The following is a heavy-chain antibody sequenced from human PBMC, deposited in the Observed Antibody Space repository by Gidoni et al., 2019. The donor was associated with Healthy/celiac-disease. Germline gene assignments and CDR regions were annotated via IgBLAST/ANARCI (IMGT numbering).Heavy chain of an antibody. CDR1: GFTFRSYA. CDR2: ISYDGSNK. J-gene: IGHJ4*02. Sequence: QVQLVESGGGVVQPGRSLRLSCAASGFTFRSYAMHWVRQAPGKGLEWVAVISYDGSNKYYADSVKGRFTISRDNSKNTLYLQMNSLRAEDTAVYYCAKDVRRKDGYNFGYWGQGTLVTVSS. D-gene: IGHD5-12*01. V-gene: IGHV3-30*04. CDR3: AKDVRRKDGYNFGY.